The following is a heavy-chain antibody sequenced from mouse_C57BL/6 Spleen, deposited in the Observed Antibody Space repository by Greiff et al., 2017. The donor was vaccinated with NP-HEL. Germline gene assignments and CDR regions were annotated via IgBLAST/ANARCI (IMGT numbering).Heavy chain of an antibody. V-gene: IGHV1-15*01. CDR2: IDPETGGT. CDR1: GYTFTDYE. Sequence: VQLVESGAELVRPGASVTLSCKASGYTFTDYEMHWVKQTPVHGLEWIGAIDPETGGTAYNQKFKGKAILTADKSSSTAYMELRSLTSEDSAVYYCTRRQLGRYYFDYWGQGTTLTVSS. J-gene: IGHJ2*01. D-gene: IGHD4-1*02. CDR3: TRRQLGRYYFDY.